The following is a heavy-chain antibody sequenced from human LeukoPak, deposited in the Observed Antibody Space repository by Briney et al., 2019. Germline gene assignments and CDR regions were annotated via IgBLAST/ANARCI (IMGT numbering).Heavy chain of an antibody. CDR1: GFTFSSYG. Sequence: GGSLRLSCAASGFTFSSYGMHWVRQAPGKGLEWVAFIRYDGSNKYYADSVKGRFTISRDNSKNTLYLQMNSLRAEDTAVYYCARERLSSGWSTLDYWGQGILVTVSS. D-gene: IGHD6-19*01. CDR3: ARERLSSGWSTLDY. V-gene: IGHV3-30*02. CDR2: IRYDGSNK. J-gene: IGHJ4*02.